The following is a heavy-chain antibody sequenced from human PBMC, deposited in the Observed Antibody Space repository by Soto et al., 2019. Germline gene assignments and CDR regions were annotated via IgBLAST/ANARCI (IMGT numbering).Heavy chain of an antibody. CDR2: IYYTGST. J-gene: IGHJ6*02. CDR3: ARGEAGLHYYYYGMDV. Sequence: PSETLSLTCTVSGGSISSYYLSWIRQPPGKGLEWIGYIYYTGSTNYNPSLKSRVTISVDTSKNQFSLKLSSVTAADTAVYYCARGEAGLHYYYYGMDVWGQGTTVTVSS. CDR1: GGSISSYY. V-gene: IGHV4-59*12. D-gene: IGHD6-19*01.